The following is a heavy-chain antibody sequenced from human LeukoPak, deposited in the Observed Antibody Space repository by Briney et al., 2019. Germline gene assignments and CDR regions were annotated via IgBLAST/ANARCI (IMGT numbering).Heavy chain of an antibody. J-gene: IGHJ6*03. D-gene: IGHD4-17*01. Sequence: GGSLRLSCAASGFTFSSYAMSWVRQAPGKGLEWVSSISGSGGSTYYADSMKGRFTISRDNAKNSLYLQMNSLRAEDTAVYYCAKGYGDYVIRDYYYMDVWGKGTTVTVSS. CDR2: ISGSGGST. CDR3: AKGYGDYVIRDYYYMDV. V-gene: IGHV3-23*01. CDR1: GFTFSSYA.